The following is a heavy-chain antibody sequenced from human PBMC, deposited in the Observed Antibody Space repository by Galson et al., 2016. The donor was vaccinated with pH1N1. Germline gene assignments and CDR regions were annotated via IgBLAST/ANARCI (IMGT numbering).Heavy chain of an antibody. CDR3: ASVGDGYNLV. CDR1: GYTFTDYY. J-gene: IGHJ4*02. CDR2: VNPKSGVT. V-gene: IGHV1-2*06. Sequence: SVKVSCKASGYTFTDYYLHWVRQAPGQGLKWVGRVNPKSGVTDFAQNFQGRVTMTRDTSINTAYMELRRLRFDDTAVYYCASVGDGYNLVWGQGTLVTVSS. D-gene: IGHD5-24*01.